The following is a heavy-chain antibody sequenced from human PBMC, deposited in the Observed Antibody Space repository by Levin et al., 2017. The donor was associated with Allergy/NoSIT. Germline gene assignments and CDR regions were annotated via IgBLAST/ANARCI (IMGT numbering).Heavy chain of an antibody. CDR2: IYSGYTT. J-gene: IGHJ6*02. Sequence: GGSLRLSCVASGFTITSYYMSWVRQAPGKGLEWVSVIYSGYTTYYADSVKGRFTISRDNSKNTVFLQMNSLRVEDTAVYYCATNGRQYSYYGIDVWGQGTTVTVSS. V-gene: IGHV3-53*01. D-gene: IGHD1-26*01. CDR1: GFTITSYY. CDR3: ATNGRQYSYYGIDV.